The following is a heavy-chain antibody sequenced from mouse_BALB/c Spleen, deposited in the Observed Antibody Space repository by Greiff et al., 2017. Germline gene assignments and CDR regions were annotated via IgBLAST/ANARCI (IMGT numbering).Heavy chain of an antibody. D-gene: IGHD1-1*01. J-gene: IGHJ3*01. V-gene: IGHV1-63*02. Sequence: QVHVKQSGAELVRPGTSVKISCKASGYTFTNYWLGWVKQRPGHGLEWIGDIYPGGGYTNYNEKFKGKATLTADTSSSTAYMQLSSLTSEDSAVYFCARGYYGMEGFAYWGQGTLVTVSA. CDR3: ARGYYGMEGFAY. CDR2: IYPGGGYT. CDR1: GYTFTNYW.